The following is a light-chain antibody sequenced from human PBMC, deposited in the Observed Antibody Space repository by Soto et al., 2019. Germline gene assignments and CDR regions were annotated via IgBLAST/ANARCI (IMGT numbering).Light chain of an antibody. V-gene: IGLV2-11*01. Sequence: QSALAQPRSVSGSPGQSVTISCTGTSSDVGGYNYVSWYQQHPGRAPKLIIYDVNKRPSGVPDRFSGSKSGNTASLTISGLQAEHEADYYCCSYAGSYTYVFGTGTKVTVL. CDR2: DVN. J-gene: IGLJ1*01. CDR3: CSYAGSYTYV. CDR1: SSDVGGYNY.